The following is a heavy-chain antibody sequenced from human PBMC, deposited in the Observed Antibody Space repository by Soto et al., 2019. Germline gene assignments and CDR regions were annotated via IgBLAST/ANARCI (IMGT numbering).Heavy chain of an antibody. J-gene: IGHJ4*02. D-gene: IGHD1-1*01. CDR2: ITGSGDAT. V-gene: IGHV3-23*01. Sequence: EVQLLESGGALVQPGGSLRLSCAASGFTFGSYKMSWVREAPGKGLDWVSAITGSGDATSYTDSVKGRFTISRDNFKNTLYRQMNNLRAEDTAVYYCTRLTGSRLEHFDYWGQGTLVTVSS. CDR3: TRLTGSRLEHFDY. CDR1: GFTFGSYK.